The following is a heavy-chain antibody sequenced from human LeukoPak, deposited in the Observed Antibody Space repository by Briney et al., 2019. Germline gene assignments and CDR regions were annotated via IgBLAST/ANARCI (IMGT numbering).Heavy chain of an antibody. V-gene: IGHV1-8*01. CDR2: MNHNSGNT. CDR1: GYTFTNYD. Sequence: ASVKVSCKASGYTFTNYDINWVRQATGQGLEWMGWMNHNSGNTGYAQKFHGRVTMTRNSSISTAYMELSSLRSEDTAVYYCARGTPRLYGSGTAHDFWGQGTLVTVSS. D-gene: IGHD3-10*01. CDR3: ARGTPRLYGSGTAHDF. J-gene: IGHJ4*02.